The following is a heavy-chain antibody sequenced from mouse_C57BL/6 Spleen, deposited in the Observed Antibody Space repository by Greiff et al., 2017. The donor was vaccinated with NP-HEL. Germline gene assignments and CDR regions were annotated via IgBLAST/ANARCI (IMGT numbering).Heavy chain of an antibody. CDR1: GYAFSSSW. D-gene: IGHD4-1*01. V-gene: IGHV1-82*01. Sequence: VKLMESGPELVKPGASVKISCKASGYAFSSSWMNWVKQRPGKGLEWIGRIYPGDGDTNYNGKFKGKATLTADKSSSTAYMQLSSLTSEDSAVYFCARSVTGKEWFAYWGQGTLVTVSA. CDR3: ARSVTGKEWFAY. CDR2: IYPGDGDT. J-gene: IGHJ3*01.